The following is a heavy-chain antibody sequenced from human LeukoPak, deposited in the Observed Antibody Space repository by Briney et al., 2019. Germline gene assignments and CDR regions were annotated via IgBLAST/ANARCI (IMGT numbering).Heavy chain of an antibody. J-gene: IGHJ4*02. D-gene: IGHD3-9*01. Sequence: GASLRLSCAASGFTFSNYAMSWVRQAPGRGLEWVSAITGGGSGIYYADSMKSRFTISRDNSKNTLYLQINSLRAEDTAVYYCAKWGDYDVLTGYYVSDYWGQGTLVTVSS. V-gene: IGHV3-23*01. CDR1: GFTFSNYA. CDR3: AKWGDYDVLTGYYVSDY. CDR2: ITGGGSGI.